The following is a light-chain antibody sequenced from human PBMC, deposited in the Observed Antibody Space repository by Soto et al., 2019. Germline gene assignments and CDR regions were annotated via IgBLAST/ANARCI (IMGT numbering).Light chain of an antibody. CDR1: SSNIGSNT. J-gene: IGLJ2*01. Sequence: QCVLTQPPSASGTPGQRVTISCSGSSSNIGSNTVNWYQQLPGTAPKLLIYSNNQRPSGVPDRFSGSKSGTSASLAISGLQSEEEADYYCAAWDDSLNGDVVFGGGTKLTVL. CDR3: AAWDDSLNGDVV. CDR2: SNN. V-gene: IGLV1-44*01.